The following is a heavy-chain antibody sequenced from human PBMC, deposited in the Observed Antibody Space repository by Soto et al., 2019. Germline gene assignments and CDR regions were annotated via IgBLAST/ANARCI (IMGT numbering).Heavy chain of an antibody. CDR2: IYWDDDR. CDR3: AHLMITYGGVVADDAFDI. V-gene: IGHV2-5*02. CDR1: GFSLSTATVG. J-gene: IGHJ3*02. Sequence: QITLKESGPTLVRPTQPLTLTCTFSGFSLSTATVGVAWIRQPPGKALEWVAVIYWDDDRRYSPTLSSRLTITKDTTRNQVGLTMTNMDPVDTSTYFCAHLMITYGGVVADDAFDIWGPGTMVTVSS. D-gene: IGHD3-16*02.